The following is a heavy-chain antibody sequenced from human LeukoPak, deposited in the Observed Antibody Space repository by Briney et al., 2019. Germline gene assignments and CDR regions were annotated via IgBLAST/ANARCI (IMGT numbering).Heavy chain of an antibody. V-gene: IGHV3-7*01. D-gene: IGHD5-18*01. CDR3: ARRGCSYGWDY. Sequence: PGGSLRLSCAVSGFTFSAYWMSWVRQAPGKGLEWVAKIKEDGSEKYYVDSVKGRFTISRDNGRNSLYLEMTSLRVEDTAVYYCARRGCSYGWDYWGQGTLVTVSS. CDR2: IKEDGSEK. CDR1: GFTFSAYW. J-gene: IGHJ4*02.